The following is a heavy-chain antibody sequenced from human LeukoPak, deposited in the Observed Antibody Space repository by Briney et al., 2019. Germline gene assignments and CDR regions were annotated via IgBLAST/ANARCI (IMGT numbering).Heavy chain of an antibody. CDR3: AREPRLAAAGNRTKFDY. CDR2: IIPIFGTA. V-gene: IGHV1-69*06. CDR1: GGTFSSYA. D-gene: IGHD6-13*01. Sequence: GASVKVSCKASGGTFSSYAISWVRQAPGQGLEWMGGIIPIFGTANYAQKFQGRVTITADKSTSTVYMELSSLRSEDTAVYYCAREPRLAAAGNRTKFDYWGQGTPVTVSS. J-gene: IGHJ4*02.